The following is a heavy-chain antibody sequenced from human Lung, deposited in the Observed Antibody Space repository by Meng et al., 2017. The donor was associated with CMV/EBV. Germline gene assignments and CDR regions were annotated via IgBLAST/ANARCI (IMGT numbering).Heavy chain of an antibody. CDR3: ASESPEYQWLEDYYYGMDV. CDR1: GGSISSSSYY. CDR2: IYYSGST. J-gene: IGHJ6*02. Sequence: SXTXSLXCTVSGGSISSSSYYWGWIRQPPGKGLEWIGSIYYSGSTYYNPSLKSRVTISVDTSKNQFSLKLSSVTAADTAVYYCASESPEYQWLEDYYYGMDVXGQAXTVTVSS. V-gene: IGHV4-39*07. D-gene: IGHD6-19*01.